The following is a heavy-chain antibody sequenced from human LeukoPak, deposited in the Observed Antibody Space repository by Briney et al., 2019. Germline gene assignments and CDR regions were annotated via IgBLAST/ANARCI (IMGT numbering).Heavy chain of an antibody. V-gene: IGHV1-18*01. CDR1: GYTFNNYG. Sequence: ASVKVSCKASGYTFNNYGINWVRQAPGQGLEWMGWISTYNDNTNYAQKLQGRVTMTEDTSTDTAYMELNNLTSEDTAVYYCVRFAAGPDPYYPWGQGTLVTVSS. CDR3: VRFAAGPDPYYP. CDR2: ISTYNDNT. J-gene: IGHJ5*02. D-gene: IGHD6-25*01.